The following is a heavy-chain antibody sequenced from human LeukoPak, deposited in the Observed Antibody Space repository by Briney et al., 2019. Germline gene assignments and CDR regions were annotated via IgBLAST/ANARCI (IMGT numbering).Heavy chain of an antibody. D-gene: IGHD3-10*01. V-gene: IGHV5-51*01. Sequence: GESLKISCKGSGYSFTSYWIGWVRQMPGKGLGWMGIIYPGDSDTRYSPSFQGQVTISADKSISTAYLQWSSLKASDTAMYYCASTTPDYYGSGSPMGYFDYWGQGTLVTVSS. J-gene: IGHJ4*02. CDR3: ASTTPDYYGSGSPMGYFDY. CDR1: GYSFTSYW. CDR2: IYPGDSDT.